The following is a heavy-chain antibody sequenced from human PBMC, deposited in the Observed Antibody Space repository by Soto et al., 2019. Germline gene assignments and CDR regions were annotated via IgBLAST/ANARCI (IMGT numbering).Heavy chain of an antibody. CDR2: ISAYNGNT. D-gene: IGHD5-12*01. Sequence: ASVKVSCKASGYTFTSYGISWVRQAPGQGLEWMGWISAYNGNTNYAQKLQGRVTMTTDTSTSTAYMELRSLRSDDTAVYYCARYREYSGYDYRYMDVWGKGTTVTVSS. J-gene: IGHJ6*03. V-gene: IGHV1-18*01. CDR1: GYTFTSYG. CDR3: ARYREYSGYDYRYMDV.